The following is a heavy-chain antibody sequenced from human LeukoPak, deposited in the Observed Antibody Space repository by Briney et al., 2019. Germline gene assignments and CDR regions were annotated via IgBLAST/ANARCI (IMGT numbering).Heavy chain of an antibody. V-gene: IGHV1-69*04. D-gene: IGHD2-2*01. Sequence: GASVKVSCKASGGTFSSYAISWVRQAPGQGLEWMGRIIPILGIANYAQKFQGRVTITADKSTSTAYMELSSLRSEDTAVYYCAKQSLGVPAAMFDYWGQGTLVTVSS. J-gene: IGHJ4*02. CDR2: IIPILGIA. CDR1: GGTFSSYA. CDR3: AKQSLGVPAAMFDY.